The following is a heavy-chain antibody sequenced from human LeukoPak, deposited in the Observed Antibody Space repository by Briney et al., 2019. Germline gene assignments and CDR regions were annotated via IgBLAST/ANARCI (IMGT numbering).Heavy chain of an antibody. CDR2: IKPGGDST. V-gene: IGHV1-46*01. CDR1: GYTFTGYY. Sequence: ASVKVSCKAPGYTFTGYYIHWVRQAPGQGLEWMGVIKPGGDSTSSARIFQGRVYMTSDTSTSTVYMELSGLRSDDTAVYYCARVRDGYNDAYDVWGQGTMVTVPS. J-gene: IGHJ3*01. CDR3: ARVRDGYNDAYDV. D-gene: IGHD5-24*01.